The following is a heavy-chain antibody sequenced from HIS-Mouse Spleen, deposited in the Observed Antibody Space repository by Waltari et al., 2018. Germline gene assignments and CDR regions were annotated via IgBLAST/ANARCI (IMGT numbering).Heavy chain of an antibody. J-gene: IGHJ4*02. V-gene: IGHV3-23*01. CDR2: SGDGGDNT. D-gene: IGHD2-2*01. Sequence: EVQLLESGGGLVQPGGSLRLSCAASGFTFSSYAMSWVRRAPGKGLDGVEASGDGGDNTYYTDSGKGRFTISRDNSKNTLYLQMNSLRAEDTAVYYCAKDLVVPAAPFDYWGQGTLVTVSS. CDR3: AKDLVVPAAPFDY. CDR1: GFTFSSYA.